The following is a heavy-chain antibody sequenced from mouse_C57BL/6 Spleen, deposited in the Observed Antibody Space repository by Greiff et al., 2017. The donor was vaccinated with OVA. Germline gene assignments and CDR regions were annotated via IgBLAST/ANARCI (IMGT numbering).Heavy chain of an antibody. CDR2: IDPETGGT. CDR3: RSGTSYFDY. D-gene: IGHD4-1*01. CDR1: GYTFTDYE. J-gene: IGHJ2*01. V-gene: IGHV1-15*01. Sequence: QVQLKQSGAELVRPGASVTLSCKASGYTFTDYEMHWVKQTPVHGLEWIGAIDPETGGTAYNQKFKGKAILTADKSSSTAYMELRSLTSEDSAVYYCRSGTSYFDYWGQGTTLTVSS.